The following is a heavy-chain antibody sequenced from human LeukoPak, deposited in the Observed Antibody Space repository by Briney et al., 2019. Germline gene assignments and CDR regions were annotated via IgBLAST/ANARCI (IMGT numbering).Heavy chain of an antibody. CDR1: NGSISIYY. D-gene: IGHD4-17*01. J-gene: IGHJ4*02. V-gene: IGHV4-4*07. CDR2: ISASGST. CDR3: AREITVTRPFDY. Sequence: PSETLSLTCTVSNGSISIYYWSWGRQPAGKGLEWIGRISASGSTNYNPSLKSRVTMSVDTSKNQFSLKLSSVTAADTAVYYCAREITVTRPFDYWGQGTLVTVSS.